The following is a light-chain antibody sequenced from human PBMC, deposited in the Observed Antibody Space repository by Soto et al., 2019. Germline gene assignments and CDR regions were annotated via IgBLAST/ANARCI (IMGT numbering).Light chain of an antibody. CDR3: QQYDSPIWT. V-gene: IGKV3-20*01. CDR1: QSVGSSY. Sequence: ENVLTQSPGTLSLSPGERATLSCRASQSVGSSYLAWYQQKPGQAPRLLIYSTSSWATDIPDRFSGSGSGTDFTLTISRLEPEDFAVYYCQQYDSPIWTFGQGTKVEIK. CDR2: STS. J-gene: IGKJ1*01.